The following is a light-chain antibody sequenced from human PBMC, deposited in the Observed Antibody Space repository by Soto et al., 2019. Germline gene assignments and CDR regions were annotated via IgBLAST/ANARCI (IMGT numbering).Light chain of an antibody. Sequence: QSVLTQPASVSGSPGQSITISCTGTSSDVGGYNYVSWYQQHPGKAPKLMIYDVSNRPSGVSNRFSGYKSGNTASLTISGLHAEDEADYYCSSYTSSSTLVFGGGTKLTVL. V-gene: IGLV2-14*01. CDR1: SSDVGGYNY. J-gene: IGLJ2*01. CDR2: DVS. CDR3: SSYTSSSTLV.